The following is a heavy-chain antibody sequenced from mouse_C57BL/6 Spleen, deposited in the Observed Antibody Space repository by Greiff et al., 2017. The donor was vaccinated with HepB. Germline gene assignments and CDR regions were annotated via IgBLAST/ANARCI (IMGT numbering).Heavy chain of an antibody. V-gene: IGHV1-50*01. CDR1: GYTFTSYW. CDR2: IDPSDSYT. CDR3: ARVTTVVDRFAY. J-gene: IGHJ3*01. Sequence: QVQLQQPGAELVKPGASVKLSCKASGYTFTSYWMQWVKQRPGQGLEWIGEIDPSDSYTNYNQKFKGKATLTVDTSSSTAYMQLSSLTSEDSAVYYCARVTTVVDRFAYWGQGTLVTVSA. D-gene: IGHD1-1*01.